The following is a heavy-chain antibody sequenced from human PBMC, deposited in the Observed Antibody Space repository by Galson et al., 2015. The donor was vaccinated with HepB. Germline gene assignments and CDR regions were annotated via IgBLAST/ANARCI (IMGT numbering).Heavy chain of an antibody. V-gene: IGHV3-7*01. CDR2: IKEDGSEK. J-gene: IGHJ6*03. CDR3: ARVQLNDFWSGYYASYFYYSMDV. Sequence: SLRLSCATSGFTFSSFWMTWVRQAPGKGLEWVANIKEDGSEKYYVDSVKGRFTISRDNAKNSLYLQMNSLRAEDTAVYFCARVQLNDFWSGYYASYFYYSMDVWGKGTTVTVSS. D-gene: IGHD3-3*01. CDR1: GFTFSSFW.